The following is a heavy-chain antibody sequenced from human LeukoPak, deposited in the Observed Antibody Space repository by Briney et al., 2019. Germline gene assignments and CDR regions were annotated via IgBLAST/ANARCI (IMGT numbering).Heavy chain of an antibody. V-gene: IGHV4-38-2*01. J-gene: IGHJ4*02. CDR2: IYHSGST. CDR3: ARGLPGGQLSRYDY. CDR1: GYSISSGYY. Sequence: TSETLSLTCAVSGYSISSGYYWGWIRQPPGKGLEWIGSIYHSGSTYYNPSLESRVTISVDTSKNQFSLKMNSMTAADTAMYYCARGLPGGQLSRYDYWGQGTLVTVSS. D-gene: IGHD6-13*01.